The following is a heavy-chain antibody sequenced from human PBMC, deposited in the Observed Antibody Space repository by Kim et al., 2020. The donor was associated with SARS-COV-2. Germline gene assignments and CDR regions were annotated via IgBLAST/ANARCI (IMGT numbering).Heavy chain of an antibody. CDR3: ARGGVYCGGDCHNWFDP. V-gene: IGHV3-30*07. J-gene: IGHJ5*02. D-gene: IGHD2-21*02. Sequence: VKGRFTISRDNSKHTLYPQMNSLRAEDTAVYYCARGGVYCGGDCHNWFDPWGQGTLVTVSS.